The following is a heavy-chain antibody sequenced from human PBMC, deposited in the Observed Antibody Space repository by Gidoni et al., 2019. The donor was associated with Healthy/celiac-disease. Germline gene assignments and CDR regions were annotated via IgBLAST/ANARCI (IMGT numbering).Heavy chain of an antibody. Sequence: QVTLKESGPVLVKPTEPLTLPCPVSGFSLRNARMGVSWIRQPTGQALEWLAHIFSNDEKSYSTFLKSRVTISKDTSKSQVVLTMTNMDPVDTATYYCARGRDCYYEGLFDYWGQGTLVTVSS. CDR3: ARGRDCYYEGLFDY. CDR2: IFSNDEK. CDR1: GFSLRNARMG. J-gene: IGHJ4*02. D-gene: IGHD2-21*01. V-gene: IGHV2-26*01.